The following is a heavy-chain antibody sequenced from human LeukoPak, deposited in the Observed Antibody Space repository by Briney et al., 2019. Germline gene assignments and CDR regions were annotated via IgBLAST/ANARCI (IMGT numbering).Heavy chain of an antibody. CDR2: MNPNSGNT. J-gene: IGHJ4*02. V-gene: IGHV1-8*01. D-gene: IGHD6-19*01. CDR3: ARGRIAVAETFDY. CDR1: GYTFTSYD. Sequence: ASVKVSCKASGYTFTSYDINWVRQGAGQGLEWMGWMNPNSGNTGYAQKFQGRVTMTRNTSISTAYMELSSLRSEDTAVYYCARGRIAVAETFDYWGQGTLVTVSS.